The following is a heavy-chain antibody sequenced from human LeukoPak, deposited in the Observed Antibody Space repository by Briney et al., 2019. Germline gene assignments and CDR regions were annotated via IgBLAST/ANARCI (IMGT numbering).Heavy chain of an antibody. D-gene: IGHD1-1*01. CDR3: ARERQLERLAFGKEGSAFDY. Sequence: GGSLRLSCAASGFTVNSNYMSWVRQAPGKGLEWVSVIYSGGSTYYADSVKGRFTISRDNSKNTLYLQMNSLRAEDTAVYYCARERQLERLAFGKEGSAFDYWGQGTLVTVSS. CDR1: GFTVNSNY. J-gene: IGHJ4*02. V-gene: IGHV3-53*01. CDR2: IYSGGST.